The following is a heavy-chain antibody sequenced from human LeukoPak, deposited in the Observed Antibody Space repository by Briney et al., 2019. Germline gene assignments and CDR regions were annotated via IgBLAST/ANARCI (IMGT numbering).Heavy chain of an antibody. CDR2: IIPIFGTA. CDR1: GGTFSSYA. J-gene: IGHJ4*02. Sequence: ASVKVSCEASGGTFSSYAISWVRQAPGQGLEWMGGIIPIFGTANYAQKFQGRVTITADESTSTAYMELSSLRSEDTAVYYCARGPHYYDSSGYSVFDYWGQGTLVTVSS. CDR3: ARGPHYYDSSGYSVFDY. D-gene: IGHD3-22*01. V-gene: IGHV1-69*13.